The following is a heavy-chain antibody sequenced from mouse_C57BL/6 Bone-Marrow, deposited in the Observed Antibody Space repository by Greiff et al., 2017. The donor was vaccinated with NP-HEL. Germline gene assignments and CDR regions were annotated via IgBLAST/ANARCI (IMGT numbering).Heavy chain of an antibody. D-gene: IGHD1-1*02. CDR1: GFTFSSYG. CDR3: ARPYYHAMDY. V-gene: IGHV5-6*01. Sequence: EVKLVESGGDLVKPGGSLKLSCAASGFTFSSYGMSWVRQTPDKRLEWVATISSGGSYTYYPDSVKGRFTISRDNAKNTLYLQMSSLKSEDTAMYYCARPYYHAMDYRGQGTSVTVSS. CDR2: ISSGGSYT. J-gene: IGHJ4*01.